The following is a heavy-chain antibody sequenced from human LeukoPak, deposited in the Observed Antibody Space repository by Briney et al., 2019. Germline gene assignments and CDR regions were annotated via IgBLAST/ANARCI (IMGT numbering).Heavy chain of an antibody. CDR3: ARDHGASDFWSGYLNY. V-gene: IGHV1-46*01. CDR2: INPSGGST. D-gene: IGHD3-3*01. Sequence: ASVKVSCKASGYTFTGYYMHWVRQAPGQGLEWMGIINPSGGSTSYAQKFQGRVTMTRDMYTSTVYMELSSLRSEDTAVYYCARDHGASDFWSGYLNYWGQGTLVTVSS. J-gene: IGHJ4*02. CDR1: GYTFTGYY.